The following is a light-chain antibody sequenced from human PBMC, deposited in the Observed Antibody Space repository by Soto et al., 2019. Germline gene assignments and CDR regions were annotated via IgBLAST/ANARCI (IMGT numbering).Light chain of an antibody. CDR1: QSISSW. Sequence: DIQMTQSPATLSASVGDRVTITCRASQSISSWLAWYQQKPGKAPKLLIYDASSWESGLPARFSGSGSGTEVTLTSSSLQPDDFATYYCQQYNSYSKTFGQGTKVEIK. J-gene: IGKJ1*01. CDR2: DAS. V-gene: IGKV1-5*01. CDR3: QQYNSYSKT.